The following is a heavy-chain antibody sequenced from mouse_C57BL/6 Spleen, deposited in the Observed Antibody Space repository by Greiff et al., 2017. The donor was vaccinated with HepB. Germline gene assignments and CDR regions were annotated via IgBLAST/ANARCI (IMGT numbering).Heavy chain of an antibody. Sequence: VKLQQSGPELVKPGASVKISCKASGYAFSSSWMNWVKQRPGKGLEWIGRIYPGDGDTNYNGKFKGKATLTAYKSSSTAYMQLSSLTSEDSAVYFCARSDSSYDWYFDVWGTGTTVTVSS. D-gene: IGHD1-1*01. J-gene: IGHJ1*03. CDR3: ARSDSSYDWYFDV. CDR1: GYAFSSSW. V-gene: IGHV1-82*01. CDR2: IYPGDGDT.